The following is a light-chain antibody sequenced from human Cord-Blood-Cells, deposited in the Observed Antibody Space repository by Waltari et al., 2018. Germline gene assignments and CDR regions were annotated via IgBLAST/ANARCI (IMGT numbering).Light chain of an antibody. CDR3: CSYAGSSTYV. CDR1: SSAVGSYNL. J-gene: IGLJ1*01. CDR2: QGS. V-gene: IGLV2-23*01. Sequence: QSALTQPASVSGSPGQSITISRTGTSSAVGSYNLVPWYQQHPGKAPKLMIYQGSKRPSGVSNRFSGSKSGNTASLTISGLQAEDEADYYCCSYAGSSTYVFGTGTKVTVL.